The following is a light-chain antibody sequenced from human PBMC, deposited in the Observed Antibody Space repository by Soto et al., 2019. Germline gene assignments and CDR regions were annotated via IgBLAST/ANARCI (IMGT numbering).Light chain of an antibody. Sequence: QSALAQPASVSGSPGQSITISCTGTSSDVGSYNLVSWYQQHPGKAPKLMIYEGSKRPSGVSNRFSGSKSGNTASLTISGLQAEDEADYYCCSHAGSSNYVFGNGTKVTVL. V-gene: IGLV2-23*01. CDR1: SSDVGSYNL. CDR2: EGS. J-gene: IGLJ1*01. CDR3: CSHAGSSNYV.